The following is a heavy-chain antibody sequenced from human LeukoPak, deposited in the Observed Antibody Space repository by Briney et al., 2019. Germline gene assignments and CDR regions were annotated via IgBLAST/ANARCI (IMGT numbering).Heavy chain of an antibody. Sequence: SGTLSLTCAVSGGSISSSYWWSWIRQPPGKGLEWIGEIYHSGSTNYNLSLKSRVTISVDKSKNQFSLKLNSVTAADTAVYYCARDYCTSTTCPTWFDPWGQGTLVTVSS. CDR1: GGSISSSYW. CDR3: ARDYCTSTTCPTWFDP. V-gene: IGHV4-4*02. D-gene: IGHD2-2*01. J-gene: IGHJ5*02. CDR2: IYHSGST.